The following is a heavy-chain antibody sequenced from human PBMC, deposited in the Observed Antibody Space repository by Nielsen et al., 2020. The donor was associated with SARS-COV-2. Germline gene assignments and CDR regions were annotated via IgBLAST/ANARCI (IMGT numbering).Heavy chain of an antibody. CDR2: INPSGGST. D-gene: IGHD6-19*01. Sequence: ASVKVSCKASGYTFISYYMHWVRQAPGQGLEWMGIINPSGGSTSYAQKFQGRVTMTEDTSTDTAYMELSSLRSEDTAVYYCATADLRGLERSSGWYAGDYWGQGTLVTVSS. CDR3: ATADLRGLERSSGWYAGDY. V-gene: IGHV1-46*01. CDR1: GYTFISYY. J-gene: IGHJ4*02.